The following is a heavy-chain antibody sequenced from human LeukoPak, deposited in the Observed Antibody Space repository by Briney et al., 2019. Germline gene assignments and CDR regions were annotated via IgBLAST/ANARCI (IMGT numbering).Heavy chain of an antibody. Sequence: GESLRISCQVSGYIFTNYWIGWVRQMPGKGLESMGIIYPADSDTTYSPSFEGQVTISADKSIDTVYLQWSSLKASDTATYYCARQSRDGSKTRGYYFDSWGQGTLVTVSS. CDR2: IYPADSDT. D-gene: IGHD3-10*01. V-gene: IGHV5-51*01. CDR3: ARQSRDGSKTRGYYFDS. CDR1: GYIFTNYW. J-gene: IGHJ4*02.